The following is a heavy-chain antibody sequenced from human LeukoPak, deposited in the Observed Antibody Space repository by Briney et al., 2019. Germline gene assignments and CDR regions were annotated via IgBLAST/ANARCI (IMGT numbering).Heavy chain of an antibody. V-gene: IGHV4-59*01. CDR3: ASGSGSYAYFQH. D-gene: IGHD1-26*01. J-gene: IGHJ1*01. CDR1: GGSISSYY. CDR2: IYYSGGT. Sequence: SETLSLTCMVSGGSISSYYWSWIRQPPGKGLEWIGYIYYSGGTNYHPSLKSRVTISVDTSKKQLSLRLSSVTAADTAVYYCASGSGSYAYFQHWGQGTLVTVSS.